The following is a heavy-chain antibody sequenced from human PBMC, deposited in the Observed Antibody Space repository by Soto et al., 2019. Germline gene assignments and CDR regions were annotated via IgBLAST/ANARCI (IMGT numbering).Heavy chain of an antibody. Sequence: SETLSLTCTVSGVSISRGGYYWSWIRQHPGKGLEWIGNIYYSGRTYYNPSLKSRVILSVDTSKNHFSLTLRSVTAADSAMYYCASLMGGHSECYFLFWGQRALLTVSS. CDR1: GVSISRGGYY. D-gene: IGHD2-21*02. CDR2: IYYSGRT. V-gene: IGHV4-31*03. CDR3: ASLMGGHSECYFLF. J-gene: IGHJ4*02.